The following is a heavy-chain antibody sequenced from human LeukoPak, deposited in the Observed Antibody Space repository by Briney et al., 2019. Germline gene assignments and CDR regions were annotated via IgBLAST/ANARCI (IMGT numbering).Heavy chain of an antibody. CDR3: ARLPTGYPNWFDT. Sequence: SETLSLTCAVSGGSIRNSSFYWGWIRQPPGKGLEWIASIYNSGTTYYNPSLKSRITIFVDTSKNQVSLKLRSVTAADTAVYYCARLPTGYPNWFDTWGQGILVTVSS. J-gene: IGHJ5*02. CDR1: GGSIRNSSFY. D-gene: IGHD5-18*01. CDR2: IYNSGTT. V-gene: IGHV4-39*01.